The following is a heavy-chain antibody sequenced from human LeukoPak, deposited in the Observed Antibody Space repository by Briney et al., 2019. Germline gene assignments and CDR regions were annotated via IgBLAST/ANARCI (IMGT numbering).Heavy chain of an antibody. V-gene: IGHV3-30*02. D-gene: IGHD6-19*01. J-gene: IGHJ3*02. CDR1: GFTFSSYG. CDR3: AVIAVAGSDAFDI. CDR2: IRYDGSNK. Sequence: GGSLRLSCAASGFTFSSYGMHWVRQAPGKGLEWVAFIRYDGSNKYYADSVKGRFTISRDNSKNTLYLQMNSLRAEDTAVYYCAVIAVAGSDAFDIWGQGTMVTVSS.